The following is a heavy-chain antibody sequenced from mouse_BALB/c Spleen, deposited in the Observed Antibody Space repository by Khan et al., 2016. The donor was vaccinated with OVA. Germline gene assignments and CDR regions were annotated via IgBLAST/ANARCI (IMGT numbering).Heavy chain of an antibody. D-gene: IGHD2-4*01. Sequence: QIQLVQSGAELARPGASVKLSCKASGYTFTSSWMQWVKQRPGQGLEWIGAIYPGDGDTRYTQKFKDKATLTADKSSSTAYMQLRSLASEDSAVYYCTRGGITTGYFDFWGQGTPLTVSS. J-gene: IGHJ2*01. V-gene: IGHV1-87*01. CDR1: GYTFTSSW. CDR3: TRGGITTGYFDF. CDR2: IYPGDGDT.